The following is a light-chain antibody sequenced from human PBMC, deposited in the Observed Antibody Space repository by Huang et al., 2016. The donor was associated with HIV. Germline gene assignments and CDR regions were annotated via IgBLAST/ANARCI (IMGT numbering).Light chain of an antibody. J-gene: IGKJ1*01. Sequence: DIQMTQSPSSLSASVGDRITITCRASQDIRDYLAWYQLKPGKVPKVLVHSASNLQSGVPSRFSGSGSGTDFTLTISSLQPEDVALYFCQKYDSAPRTFGQGTKVEI. V-gene: IGKV1-27*01. CDR1: QDIRDY. CDR3: QKYDSAPRT. CDR2: SAS.